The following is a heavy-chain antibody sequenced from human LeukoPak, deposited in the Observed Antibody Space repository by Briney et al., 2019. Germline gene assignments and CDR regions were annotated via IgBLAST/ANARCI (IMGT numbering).Heavy chain of an antibody. CDR3: ARETGVVPAAESYYYYSYLDV. J-gene: IGHJ6*03. CDR2: IYNDGNT. Sequence: GGSLRLSCAASGFTVSSSYMSWVRQAPGKGLEWVSVIYNDGNTLYADSVKGRFTISGDDSKNTLYLQMNSLRVAETAVYYCARETGVVPAAESYYYYSYLDVWGQGTLVTVSS. CDR1: GFTVSSSY. V-gene: IGHV3-53*01. D-gene: IGHD2-2*01.